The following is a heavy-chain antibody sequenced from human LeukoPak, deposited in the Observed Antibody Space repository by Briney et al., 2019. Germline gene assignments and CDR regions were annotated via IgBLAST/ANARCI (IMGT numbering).Heavy chain of an antibody. CDR1: GGSFSGYY. Sequence: SETLSLTCAVYGGSFSGYYWSWIRQPPGKGLEWIGEINHSGSTNYNPSLKSRVTISVDTSKNQFSLKLSSVTAADTAVYYCARVIRYYDFWSGYHVSYYYYMDVWGKGTTVTVSS. D-gene: IGHD3-3*01. CDR2: INHSGST. J-gene: IGHJ6*03. V-gene: IGHV4-34*01. CDR3: ARVIRYYDFWSGYHVSYYYYMDV.